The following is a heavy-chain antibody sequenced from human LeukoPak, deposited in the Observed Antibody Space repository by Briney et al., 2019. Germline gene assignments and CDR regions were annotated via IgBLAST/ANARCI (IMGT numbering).Heavy chain of an antibody. V-gene: IGHV3-48*03. J-gene: IGHJ4*02. D-gene: IGHD3-22*01. Sequence: GGSLRLSCAASGFTFSSYEMNWVRQAPGKGLEWVSYISSSGSTIYYADSVKGRFTISRDNSKNTLYLQMNSLRAEDTAVYYCAKDASSSGYYLGDYWGQGTPVTVSS. CDR2: ISSSGSTI. CDR1: GFTFSSYE. CDR3: AKDASSSGYYLGDY.